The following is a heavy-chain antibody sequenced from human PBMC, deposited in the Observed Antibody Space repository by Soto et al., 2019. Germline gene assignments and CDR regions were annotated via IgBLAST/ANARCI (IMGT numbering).Heavy chain of an antibody. CDR1: GLNISSHG. CDR2: ISYDGSSK. V-gene: IGHV3-30*18. CDR3: AKDDTDYVPFTAAFDI. Sequence: GLPMRVPSTAAGLNISSHGMHRVSKKKGKGLEWVAVISYDGSSKYYADSVKGRFTISRDNSKNTLYLQMNSLRAEDTAVYYCAKDDTDYVPFTAAFDIWGQGTMVTVSS. D-gene: IGHD4-17*01. J-gene: IGHJ3*02.